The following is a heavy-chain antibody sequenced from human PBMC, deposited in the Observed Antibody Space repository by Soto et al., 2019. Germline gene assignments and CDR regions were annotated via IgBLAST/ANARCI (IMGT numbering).Heavy chain of an antibody. J-gene: IGHJ5*02. CDR3: ARDTNSLDL. CDR2: IYHSGST. D-gene: IGHD2-8*01. V-gene: IGHV4-30-2*01. CDR1: GGSISSGGYS. Sequence: SETLSLTCAVSGGSISSGGYSWSWIRQPPGKGLEWVGCIYHSGSTHYNPSLRSQVSMSVDTSKNHFSLRLTYVTAADTAVYFCARDTNSLDLWGQGILVTVSS.